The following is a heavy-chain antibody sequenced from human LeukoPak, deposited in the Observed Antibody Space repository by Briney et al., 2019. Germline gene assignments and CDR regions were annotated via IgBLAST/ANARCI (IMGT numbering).Heavy chain of an antibody. V-gene: IGHV4-59*12. CDR1: GGSISSYY. J-gene: IGHJ4*02. CDR3: ARGGVTTVTPFDY. D-gene: IGHD4-17*01. Sequence: SETLSLTCTVSGGSISSYYWSWIRQPPGKGLEWIGYIYYSGSTNYNPSLKSRVTISVDTSKNQFSLKLSSVTAADTAVYYCARGGVTTVTPFDYWGQGTLVTVSS. CDR2: IYYSGST.